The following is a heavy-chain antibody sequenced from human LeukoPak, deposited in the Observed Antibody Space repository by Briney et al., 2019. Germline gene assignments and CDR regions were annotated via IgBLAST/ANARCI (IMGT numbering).Heavy chain of an antibody. Sequence: TASETLSLTRIVSGGSISSFYWSWIRQPPGKGLEWIGSIYQSGSTYYNPSLKSRVTISVDTSKNQFSLKLNSVTAADTAVYYCARVYSNYYMDVWGKGTTVTVSS. V-gene: IGHV4-59*08. CDR1: GGSISSFY. D-gene: IGHD6-13*01. CDR2: IYQSGST. J-gene: IGHJ6*03. CDR3: ARVYSNYYMDV.